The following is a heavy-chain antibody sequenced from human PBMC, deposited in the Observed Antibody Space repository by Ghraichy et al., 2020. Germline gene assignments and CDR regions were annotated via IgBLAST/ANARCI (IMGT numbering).Heavy chain of an antibody. CDR3: VLRRHYDFWSGYYPLSYFDY. Sequence: SETLSLTCAVSGGSISSSNWWSWVRQPPGKGLEWIGEIYHSGSTNYNPSLKSRVTISVDKSKNQFSLKLSSVTAADTAVYYCVLRRHYDFWSGYYPLSYFDYWGQGTLVTVSS. J-gene: IGHJ4*02. CDR2: IYHSGST. D-gene: IGHD3-3*01. CDR1: GGSISSSNW. V-gene: IGHV4-4*02.